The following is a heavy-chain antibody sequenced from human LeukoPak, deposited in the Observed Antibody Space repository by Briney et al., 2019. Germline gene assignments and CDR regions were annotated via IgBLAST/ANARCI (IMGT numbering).Heavy chain of an antibody. CDR2: IGTAGDT. J-gene: IGHJ5*02. CDR1: GFTFSSYD. CDR3: ARAYCSGGSCYSGFWFDP. D-gene: IGHD2-15*01. V-gene: IGHV3-13*01. Sequence: GSLRLSCAASGFTFSSYDMHWVRQATGKGLEWVSAIGTAGDTYYPGSVKGRFTISRENGKNSLYLQMNSLRAGDTAVYYCARAYCSGGSCYSGFWFDPWGQGTLVTVSS.